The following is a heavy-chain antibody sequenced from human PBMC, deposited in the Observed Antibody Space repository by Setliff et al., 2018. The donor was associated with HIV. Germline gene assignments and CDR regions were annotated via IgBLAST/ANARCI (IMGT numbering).Heavy chain of an antibody. CDR1: GYTFSSNY. V-gene: IGHV1-46*01. J-gene: IGHJ3*02. Sequence: GASVKVCKASGYTFSSNYMHWVRQAPGQGLEWMGLINPTGDITFYPQKFQARVTMTRDTSASTVYLELRSLRSEDTAVYFCASKGGSENYPDSDVFDIWGQGTLVTVSS. D-gene: IGHD3-10*01. CDR2: INPTGDIT. CDR3: ASKGGSENYPDSDVFDI.